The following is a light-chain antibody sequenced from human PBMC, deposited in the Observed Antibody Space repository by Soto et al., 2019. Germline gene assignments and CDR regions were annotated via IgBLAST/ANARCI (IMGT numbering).Light chain of an antibody. Sequence: DIQMTQSPSTLSAYVGDRVTITFRASQSISSWLAWYQQKPGKAPKLVVDKASSLESGVPSSVTGVSSSTRLTRTISSLQLDEFAPNYWQQYNRNLQWTGGQGIKADI. CDR2: KAS. V-gene: IGKV1-5*03. J-gene: IGKJ1*01. CDR1: QSISSW. CDR3: QQYNRNLQWT.